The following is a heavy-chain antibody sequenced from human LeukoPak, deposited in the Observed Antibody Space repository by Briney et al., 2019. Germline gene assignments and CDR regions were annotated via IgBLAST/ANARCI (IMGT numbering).Heavy chain of an antibody. CDR2: INHSGST. CDR3: AREVGRSYYYYMDV. CDR1: GGSFSGYY. J-gene: IGHJ6*03. D-gene: IGHD1-26*01. V-gene: IGHV4-34*01. Sequence: SETLSLTCAVYGGSFSGYYWSWIRQPPGKGLEWIGEINHSGSTNYNPSLKSRVTISVDKSKNQFSLKLSSVTAADTAVYYCAREVGRSYYYYMDVWGKGTTVTVSS.